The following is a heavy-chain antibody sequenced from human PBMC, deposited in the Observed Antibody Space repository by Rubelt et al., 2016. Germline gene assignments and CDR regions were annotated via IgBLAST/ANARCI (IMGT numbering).Heavy chain of an antibody. Sequence: EVQLVESGGGLVQPGGSLRLSCAASGFSFTYYWMSWVRQAPGKGLEWVANLKVDGSEKYYVDSVKGRFSISVDHAKMSLKLQMNSRRGEDTDVYYCAKGGDIWGQGTMVTVSS. V-gene: IGHV3-7*03. CDR2: LKVDGSEK. CDR1: GFSFTYYW. J-gene: IGHJ3*02. D-gene: IGHD2-15*01. CDR3: AKGGDI.